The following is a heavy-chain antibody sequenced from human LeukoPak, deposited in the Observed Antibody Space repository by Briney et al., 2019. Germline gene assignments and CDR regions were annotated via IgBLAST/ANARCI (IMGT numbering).Heavy chain of an antibody. J-gene: IGHJ4*01. CDR1: GFAFTSYA. Sequence: GGSLRLSCAVSGFAFTSYAMIWVRQAPGKGLEWVSTIGASDGGTYYAESVKGRFTISSDNSKNSLYLQMDSLRAEDTAVYYCAKGAAGPNTPFDFWGHGTLVTVSS. CDR2: IGASDGGT. V-gene: IGHV3-23*01. D-gene: IGHD6-19*01. CDR3: AKGAAGPNTPFDF.